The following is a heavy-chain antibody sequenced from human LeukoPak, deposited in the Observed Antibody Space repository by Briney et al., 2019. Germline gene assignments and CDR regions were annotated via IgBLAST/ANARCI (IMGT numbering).Heavy chain of an antibody. CDR2: INHSGST. CDR1: GGSFSGYY. J-gene: IGHJ6*03. CDR3: ARAVAEKYYYYMDV. Sequence: SETLSLTCAVYGGSFSGYYWSWIRQPPGKGLEWIGEINHSGSTNYNPSLKSRVTISVDTSKNQFSLKLSSVTAADTAVYYCARAVAEKYYYYMDVWGKGTTVTVSS. V-gene: IGHV4-34*01. D-gene: IGHD6-19*01.